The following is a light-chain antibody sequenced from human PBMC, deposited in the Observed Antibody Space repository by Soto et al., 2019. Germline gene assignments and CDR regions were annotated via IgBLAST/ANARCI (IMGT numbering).Light chain of an antibody. V-gene: IGKV3-20*01. Sequence: EIVLTQSPGTLSLSPGERATLSCRASQSVSSNFFAWYQQKPGQAPRLLIYGASSRAAGIPDRLSGSGSGTDFTLTISRLEPEDFAVYYCQQYATSPITFGQGTRLEIK. CDR1: QSVSSNF. CDR3: QQYATSPIT. CDR2: GAS. J-gene: IGKJ5*01.